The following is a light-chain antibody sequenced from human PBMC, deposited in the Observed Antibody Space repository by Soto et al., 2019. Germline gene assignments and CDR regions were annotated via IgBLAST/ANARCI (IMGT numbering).Light chain of an antibody. CDR3: QQSYSTLFT. CDR1: QTITRS. Sequence: DIQMTQSPSSLSASVGDRVTITCRSSQTITRSLNWYQQRPGKAPRLIIYAASSLQSGVSSRFSGSGSGTDFTLTISDLQPEDFATYCCQQSYSTLFTFGPGTKVDVK. V-gene: IGKV1-39*01. J-gene: IGKJ3*01. CDR2: AAS.